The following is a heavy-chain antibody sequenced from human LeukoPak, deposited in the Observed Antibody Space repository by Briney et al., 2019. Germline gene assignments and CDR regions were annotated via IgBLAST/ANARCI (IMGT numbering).Heavy chain of an antibody. D-gene: IGHD4-17*01. V-gene: IGHV3-74*01. CDR2: INSDGSST. Sequence: TGGSLRLSCAASGFTFSSYWMHWVRQAPGKGLVWVSRINSDGSSTSYADSVKGRFTISRDNAKNTLHLQMNSLRAEDTAVYYCARDSKRRPYGDYLGYDAFDIWGQGTMVTVSS. CDR1: GFTFSSYW. J-gene: IGHJ3*02. CDR3: ARDSKRRPYGDYLGYDAFDI.